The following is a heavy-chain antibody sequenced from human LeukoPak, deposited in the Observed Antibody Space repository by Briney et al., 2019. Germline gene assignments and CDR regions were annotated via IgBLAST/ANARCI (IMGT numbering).Heavy chain of an antibody. Sequence: PSETLSLTCAVYGGSFSGYYWSWIRQPPGKGLEWIGEINHSGSTNYNPSLKSRVTISVDTSKNQFSLKLSSVTPEDTAVYFCGRAEHDWGPEYWGQGTLVTVSS. CDR3: GRAEHDWGPEY. CDR1: GGSFSGYY. J-gene: IGHJ4*02. CDR2: INHSGST. V-gene: IGHV4-34*01. D-gene: IGHD3-9*01.